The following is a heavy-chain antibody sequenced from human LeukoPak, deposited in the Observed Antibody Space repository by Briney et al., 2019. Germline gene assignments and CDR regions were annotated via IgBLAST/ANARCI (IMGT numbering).Heavy chain of an antibody. J-gene: IGHJ5*02. Sequence: ASVKVSCKASGYTFTSYDINWVRQATGQGLEWVGWMNPNSGNTGYAQKFQGRVTMTRNTSISTAYMELSSLRSEDTAVYYCARITYYYDSSGYGPVGWFDPWGQGTLVTVSS. CDR1: GYTFTSYD. V-gene: IGHV1-8*01. D-gene: IGHD3-22*01. CDR2: MNPNSGNT. CDR3: ARITYYYDSSGYGPVGWFDP.